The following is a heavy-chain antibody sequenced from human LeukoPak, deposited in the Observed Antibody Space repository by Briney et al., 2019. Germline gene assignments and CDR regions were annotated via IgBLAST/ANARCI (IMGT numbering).Heavy chain of an antibody. V-gene: IGHV1-24*01. CDR2: FDPDDAET. CDR1: GYTFTGYY. D-gene: IGHD4-17*01. CDR3: ATGQTTPVLVDTLHF. J-gene: IGHJ4*02. Sequence: AASVKVSCKASGYTFTGYYIHWVRQAPGKGLEWMGGFDPDDAETVFARKFQGRVTMTEDTSTNTAYMELTSLRSEDTAVYYCATGQTTPVLVDTLHFWGQGTLDTVSS.